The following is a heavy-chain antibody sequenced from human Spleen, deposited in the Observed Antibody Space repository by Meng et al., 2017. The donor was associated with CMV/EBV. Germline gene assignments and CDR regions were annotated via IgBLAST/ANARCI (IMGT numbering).Heavy chain of an antibody. Sequence: QVQLVQSGAAVKTPGSSVKVSCKASGGNFSSYALSWVRQASGQGLEWMGGIITIFGTANYDQKFNGRVTITADESSSTAYMELSSLRSEDTAVYYCARYPTGWENDYFDYWGQGTLVTVSS. D-gene: IGHD1-1*01. J-gene: IGHJ4*02. V-gene: IGHV1-69*12. CDR2: IITIFGTA. CDR3: ARYPTGWENDYFDY. CDR1: GGNFSSYA.